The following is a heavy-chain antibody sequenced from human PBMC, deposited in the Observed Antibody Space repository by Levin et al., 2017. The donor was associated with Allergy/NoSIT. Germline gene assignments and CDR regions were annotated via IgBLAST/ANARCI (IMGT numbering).Heavy chain of an antibody. CDR2: IFNSGIK. CDR3: ARGSNWFDP. CDR1: GGTVGSGGYY. D-gene: IGHD3-10*01. J-gene: IGHJ5*02. Sequence: SCNVSGGTVGSGGYYWSWIRQHPGKGLEWVGYIFNSGIKNYHPTLKSRLTISIDTSKNQFSMELNSVTDADTAVYYCARGSNWFDPWGQGTLVTVSS. V-gene: IGHV4-31*03.